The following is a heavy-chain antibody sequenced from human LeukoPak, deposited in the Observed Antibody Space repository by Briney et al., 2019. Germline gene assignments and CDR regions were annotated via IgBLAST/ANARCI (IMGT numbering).Heavy chain of an antibody. D-gene: IGHD4-23*01. Sequence: GGSLRLSCAASGFTFDDYTMHWVRQAPGKGLEWVSLISWDGGSTYCADSVKGRFTISRDNSKNSLYLQMNSLRTEDTALYYCAKDAATVVTRGYFQHWGQGTLVTVSS. V-gene: IGHV3-43*01. CDR1: GFTFDDYT. CDR2: ISWDGGST. J-gene: IGHJ1*01. CDR3: AKDAATVVTRGYFQH.